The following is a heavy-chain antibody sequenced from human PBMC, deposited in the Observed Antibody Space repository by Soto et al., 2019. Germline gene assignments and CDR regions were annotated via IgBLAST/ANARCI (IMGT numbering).Heavy chain of an antibody. Sequence: SETLSLTCTVSGGSISSSSYYWGWIRQPPGKGLEWIGSIYYSGSTYYNPSLKSRVTISVDTSKNQLSLKLSSVTAADAAVYFWGRDPIPGPISSFDYGGQGSLVTVPS. CDR3: GRDPIPGPISSFDY. CDR1: GGSISSSSYY. J-gene: IGHJ4*02. V-gene: IGHV4-39*02. CDR2: IYYSGST. D-gene: IGHD2-2*02.